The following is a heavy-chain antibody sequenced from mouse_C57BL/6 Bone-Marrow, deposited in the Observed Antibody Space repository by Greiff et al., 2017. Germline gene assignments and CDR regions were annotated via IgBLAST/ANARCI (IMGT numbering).Heavy chain of an antibody. CDR2: IYPRSGNT. J-gene: IGHJ3*01. D-gene: IGHD1-1*01. CDR1: GYTFTSYG. Sequence: VQLQQSGAELARPGASVTLSCKASGYTFTSYGISWVKQRTGQGLEWIGEIYPRSGNTYYNEKFKGKATLTADKSSSTAYMELRSLTSEDSAVYFCARGDYGSRGAWFAYWGQGTLVTVSA. V-gene: IGHV1-81*01. CDR3: ARGDYGSRGAWFAY.